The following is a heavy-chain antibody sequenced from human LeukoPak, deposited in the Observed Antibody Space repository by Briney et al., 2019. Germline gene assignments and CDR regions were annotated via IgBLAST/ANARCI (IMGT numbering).Heavy chain of an antibody. CDR2: IHSSGNT. V-gene: IGHV4-4*07. CDR3: ARDRPTLSYYDSSNYAKVLDS. J-gene: IGHJ4*02. Sequence: SETLSLTCTVSGDSMIGFYWAWIRQPAGKGLEWIGRIHSSGNTNYNPSLKSRVTMSIDTSNNQFSLKLTSVTAADTAVYYCARDRPTLSYYDSSNYAKVLDSWGQGTLVTVSS. D-gene: IGHD3-22*01. CDR1: GDSMIGFY.